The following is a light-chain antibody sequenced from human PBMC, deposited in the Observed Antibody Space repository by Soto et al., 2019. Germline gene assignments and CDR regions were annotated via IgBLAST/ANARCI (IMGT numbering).Light chain of an antibody. J-gene: IGKJ4*01. CDR2: GAS. Sequence: EILLTHSPDTLSVSPGERATLSCRASLSVGSNLAWYQQKPGQAPRLLIYGASTRATGIPARFSGSGSGKEFTLTISSLQSEDFAVYYCQQYNNWVTFGGGTKVDIK. V-gene: IGKV3D-15*01. CDR1: LSVGSN. CDR3: QQYNNWVT.